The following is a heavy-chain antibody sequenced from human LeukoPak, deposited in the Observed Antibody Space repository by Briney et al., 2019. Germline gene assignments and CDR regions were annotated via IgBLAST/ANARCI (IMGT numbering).Heavy chain of an antibody. J-gene: IGHJ5*02. D-gene: IGHD3-16*01. CDR3: AKDDNYIRFLS. V-gene: IGHV3-7*03. CDR2: IKQDGSEK. CDR1: GFTFSSYW. Sequence: PGGSLRLSCAASGFTFSSYWMSWVRQAPGKGLEWVANIKQDGSEKYYVDSVKGRFTISRDNSKNTLYLQMNSLRAEDTAVYYCAKDDNYIRFLSWGQGTLVTVSS.